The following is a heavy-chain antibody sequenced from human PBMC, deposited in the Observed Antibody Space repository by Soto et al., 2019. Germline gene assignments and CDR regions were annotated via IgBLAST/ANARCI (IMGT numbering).Heavy chain of an antibody. CDR2: INAGNGNT. V-gene: IGHV1-3*01. J-gene: IGHJ4*02. CDR3: AREVRGGDFDY. CDR1: VYSFTSYA. Sequence: ASVKPSCKASVYSFTSYAMHWVRQAPGQRLEWMGWINAGNGNTKYSQKFQGRVTITRDTSASTAYMELSSLRSEDTAVYYCAREVRGGDFDYWGQGTLVTVSS.